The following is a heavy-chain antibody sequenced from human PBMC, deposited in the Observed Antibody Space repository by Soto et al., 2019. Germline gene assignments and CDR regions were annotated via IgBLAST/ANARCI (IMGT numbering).Heavy chain of an antibody. J-gene: IGHJ6*03. V-gene: IGHV4-59*08. Sequence: PSETLSLTCTVSGGSISSYYWSWIRQPPGKGLEWIGNIYYSGSTNYNPSLKSRVTISVDTSKNQFSLKLSSVTAADTAVYYCARIDGGYYYYYMDVWGKGTTVTVSS. CDR2: IYYSGST. CDR1: GGSISSYY. CDR3: ARIDGGYYYYYMDV.